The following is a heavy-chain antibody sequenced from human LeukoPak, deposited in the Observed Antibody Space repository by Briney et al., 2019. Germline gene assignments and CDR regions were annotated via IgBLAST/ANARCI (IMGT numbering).Heavy chain of an antibody. V-gene: IGHV4-59*01. CDR1: GGSISSYY. J-gene: IGHJ5*02. CDR2: IYYSGST. Sequence: KPSETLSLTCTVSGGSISSYYWSWIRQPPGKGLEWIGYIYYSGSTNYNPPLKSRVTISVDRSKNQFSLKLSSVTAADTAVYYCARGADCSSSSCNGGNWFDPWGQGTLVTVSS. CDR3: ARGADCSSSSCNGGNWFDP. D-gene: IGHD2-2*01.